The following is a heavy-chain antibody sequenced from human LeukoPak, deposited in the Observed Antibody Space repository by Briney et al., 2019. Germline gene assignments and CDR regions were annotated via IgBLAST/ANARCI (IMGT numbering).Heavy chain of an antibody. Sequence: APVKVSCKAPGYTFTNYGITWVRQAPGQGLEWMGWISAYNGNTNYAQKFQGRVTMTTDTSTTTAYMELRSLRSDDTAVYYCARGVGQTTGTTGGYYFDFWGQGTLVTVSS. CDR3: ARGVGQTTGTTGGYYFDF. V-gene: IGHV1-18*01. CDR1: GYTFTNYG. CDR2: ISAYNGNT. D-gene: IGHD1-1*01. J-gene: IGHJ4*02.